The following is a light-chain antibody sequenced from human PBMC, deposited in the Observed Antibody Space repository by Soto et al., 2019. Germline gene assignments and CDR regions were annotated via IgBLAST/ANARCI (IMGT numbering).Light chain of an antibody. CDR3: QHYESNPWT. J-gene: IGKJ1*01. V-gene: IGKV1-5*01. CDR2: AAS. CDR1: QNINNW. Sequence: DIQMPQSPSTLSASVGDRVTITCRASQNINNWLAWYQQKPGKAPKLLIYAASSLESGVPSRFSGSRSGTEFTLTISSLQPDDCATYYCQHYESNPWTFGQGTKVELK.